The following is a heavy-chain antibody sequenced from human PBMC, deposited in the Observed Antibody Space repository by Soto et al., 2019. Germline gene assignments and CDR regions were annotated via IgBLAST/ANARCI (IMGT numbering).Heavy chain of an antibody. V-gene: IGHV1-18*01. Sequence: QVKLVQSGAEVKKPGASVKVSCKASGYTFTHYGISWARQAPGQGLEWMGWISAYNGNTKYAQNLTGRATMTTDTTKSTAYMALRSLRSDDTAVYYCARAESSGGSSSESWGQGTLVTVSS. D-gene: IGHD6-6*01. CDR1: GYTFTHYG. CDR3: ARAESSGGSSSES. CDR2: ISAYNGNT. J-gene: IGHJ1*01.